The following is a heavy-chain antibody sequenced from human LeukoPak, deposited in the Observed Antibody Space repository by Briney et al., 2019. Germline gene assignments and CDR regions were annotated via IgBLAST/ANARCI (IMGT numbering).Heavy chain of an antibody. CDR2: ISSSGSTI. V-gene: IGHV3-48*03. Sequence: GGSLRLSCAASGFTFSSYEMNWVRQAPGKGLEWVSYISSSGSTIYYADSVKGRFTISRDNAKNSLYLQMNSLRAEDTAVYYCARDPIQLWSFDYWGQGTLVTVSS. CDR3: ARDPIQLWSFDY. CDR1: GFTFSSYE. D-gene: IGHD5-18*01. J-gene: IGHJ4*02.